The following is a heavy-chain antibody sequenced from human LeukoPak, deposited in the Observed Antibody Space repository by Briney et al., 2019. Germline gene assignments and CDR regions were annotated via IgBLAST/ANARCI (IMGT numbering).Heavy chain of an antibody. CDR2: INPNSGGT. J-gene: IGHJ3*02. CDR3: AREDTTYYHDTSGYGYGAFDI. D-gene: IGHD3-22*01. Sequence: ASVKVSCRASGYTFTGYYMHWVRQAPGQGLEWMGWINPNSGGTNYAQKYQGRVTMTTDTSISTGYMELRRLRSDDTAVYYCAREDTTYYHDTSGYGYGAFDIWGQGTMVTVSS. V-gene: IGHV1-2*02. CDR1: GYTFTGYY.